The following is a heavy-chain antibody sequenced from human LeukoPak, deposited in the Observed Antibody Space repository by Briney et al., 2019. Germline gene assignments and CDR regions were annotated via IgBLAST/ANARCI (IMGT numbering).Heavy chain of an antibody. D-gene: IGHD2-2*01. Sequence: GGSLRLSCAASGITFSSYAMSWVRQAPGKGLEWVSMITSGGGSTYHADSVKGRFTISRDNSKNTLYLQMTSLRAEDTAVYYCTKDHPDCRGTSCLLFDSWGQGTLVTVSS. CDR2: ITSGGGST. V-gene: IGHV3-23*01. J-gene: IGHJ4*02. CDR3: TKDHPDCRGTSCLLFDS. CDR1: GITFSSYA.